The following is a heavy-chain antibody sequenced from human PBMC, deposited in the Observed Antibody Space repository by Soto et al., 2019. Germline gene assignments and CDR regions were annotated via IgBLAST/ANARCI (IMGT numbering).Heavy chain of an antibody. CDR3: SGDPSGYNEGDWFFGMDV. CDR1: GFSVYSNY. J-gene: IGHJ6*02. D-gene: IGHD5-12*01. CDR2: IYMNGST. Sequence: GRSLRLSCAASGFSVYSNYMSWVRQAPGKGLEWVSVIYMNGSTDYADSVQGRFTISRDIYKNTLFLQMNSLRADDTAVYFCSGDPSGYNEGDWFFGMDVWGQGTTVTVSS. V-gene: IGHV3-53*01.